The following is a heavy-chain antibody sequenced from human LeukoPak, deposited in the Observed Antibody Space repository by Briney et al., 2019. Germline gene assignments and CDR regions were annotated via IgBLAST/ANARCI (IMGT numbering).Heavy chain of an antibody. CDR2: IYYSGSP. Sequence: SETLSLTCTVSGGSINSCYWNWIRQPPGKGLELIGYIYYSGSPTYNPSLKSRVTISVDTSKNQFSLQLSSVTAADTAVYYCARRGAMVRGPAYHFDHWGQGVLVTVSS. V-gene: IGHV4-59*01. CDR1: GGSINSCY. D-gene: IGHD3-10*01. CDR3: ARRGAMVRGPAYHFDH. J-gene: IGHJ4*02.